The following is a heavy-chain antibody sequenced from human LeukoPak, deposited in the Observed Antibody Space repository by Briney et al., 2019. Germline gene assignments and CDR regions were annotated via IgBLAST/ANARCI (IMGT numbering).Heavy chain of an antibody. CDR3: ARDYGSGSYYEPSFDY. V-gene: IGHV4-39*07. CDR2: IYYSGST. J-gene: IGHJ4*02. Sequence: PSETLSLTCTVSGGSISSSSYYWGWIRQPPGRGLEWIGSIYYSGSTYYNPSLKSRVTISVDTSKNQFSLKLSSVTAADTAVYYCARDYGSGSYYEPSFDYWGQGTLVTVSS. CDR1: GGSISSSSYY. D-gene: IGHD3-10*01.